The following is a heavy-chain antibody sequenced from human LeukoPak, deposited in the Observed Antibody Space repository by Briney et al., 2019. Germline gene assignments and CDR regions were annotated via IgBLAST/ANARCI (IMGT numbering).Heavy chain of an antibody. CDR1: GLSVSSNY. V-gene: IGHV3-53*01. D-gene: IGHD6-13*01. J-gene: IGHJ3*02. Sequence: GGPLRLSCAASGLSVSSNYMSWVRQAPGKGLEWVSVLYSGGSTYYADSVKGRFTISRDNSKNTLFLQMNSLRAEDTAVYYCARAPYTSSDAFDIWGQGTMVTVSS. CDR3: ARAPYTSSDAFDI. CDR2: LYSGGST.